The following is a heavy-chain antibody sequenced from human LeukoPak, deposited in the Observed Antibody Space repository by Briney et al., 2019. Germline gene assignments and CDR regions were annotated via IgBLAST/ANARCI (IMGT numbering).Heavy chain of an antibody. CDR3: ARVGVRGVTELDY. J-gene: IGHJ4*02. CDR1: GGTFGSYA. Sequence: ASVKVSCKASGGTFGSYAIRWVRQAPGQGLEWMGRIIPTLGIANYAQKFQGRVSITADTSTSTSYMELSSLRSEDTAVYYCARVGVRGVTELDYWGQGTLVTVSS. D-gene: IGHD3-10*01. CDR2: IIPTLGIA. V-gene: IGHV1-69*04.